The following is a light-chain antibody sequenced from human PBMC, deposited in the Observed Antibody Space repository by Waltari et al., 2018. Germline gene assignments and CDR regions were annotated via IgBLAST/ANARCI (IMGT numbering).Light chain of an antibody. J-gene: IGLJ3*02. CDR2: DVN. Sequence: SALTQPASVSGAPGQSITISCTGISNDVGGYNYVSWYQQHPGKAPKLIIYDVNNRPSGISYRFSGSKSGDTASLTISGLQPGDEADYYCSSCASTIPLGVFGGGTKLTVL. V-gene: IGLV2-14*01. CDR3: SSCASTIPLGV. CDR1: SNDVGGYNY.